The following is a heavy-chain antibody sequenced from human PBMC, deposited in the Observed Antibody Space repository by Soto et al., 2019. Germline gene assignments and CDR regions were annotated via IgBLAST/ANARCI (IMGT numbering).Heavy chain of an antibody. D-gene: IGHD6-6*01. CDR2: IKEDGSEK. CDR3: ARELDYYYYGMDV. V-gene: IGHV3-7*05. CDR1: GFTFSSYW. J-gene: IGHJ6*02. Sequence: GGSLRLSCAASGFTFSSYWMRWVRQAPGKGLEWVAYIKEDGSEKHYVDSVRGRFTISRDNAKNSLYLQMSSLRAEDTAVYYCARELDYYYYGMDVWGQGTTVTVSS.